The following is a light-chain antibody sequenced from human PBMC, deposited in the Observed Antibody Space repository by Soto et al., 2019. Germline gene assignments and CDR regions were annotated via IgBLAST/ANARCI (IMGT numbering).Light chain of an antibody. CDR2: DAS. V-gene: IGKV3-11*01. CDR1: QSVSSY. J-gene: IGKJ3*01. CDR3: QQRSNSPPPIFT. Sequence: EIVLTQSPATLSLSPGERATLSCRASQSVSSYLAWYQQKPGQAPRLLIYDASNRATGIPARFSGSGSGTDFTLTISSLEPEDFAVYYWQQRSNSPPPIFTFGPGTKVDIK.